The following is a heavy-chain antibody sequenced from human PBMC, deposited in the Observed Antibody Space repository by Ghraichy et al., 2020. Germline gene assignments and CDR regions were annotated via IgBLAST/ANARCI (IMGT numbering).Heavy chain of an antibody. J-gene: IGHJ4*02. Sequence: GESLNISCAASGFTVSSNYMSWVRQAPGKGLEWVSVIYSGGSTYYADSVKGRFTISRDNSKNTLYLQMNSLRAEDTAVYYCASHWPMVARLNTVDYWGQGTLVTVSS. CDR2: IYSGGST. CDR3: ASHWPMVARLNTVDY. D-gene: IGHD2-15*01. V-gene: IGHV3-66*04. CDR1: GFTVSSNY.